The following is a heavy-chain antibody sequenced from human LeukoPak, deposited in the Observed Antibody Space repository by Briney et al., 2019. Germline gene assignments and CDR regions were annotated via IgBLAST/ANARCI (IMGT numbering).Heavy chain of an antibody. J-gene: IGHJ4*02. V-gene: IGHV3-23*01. D-gene: IGHD6-19*01. CDR2: ISGTGGSS. CDR3: AKVRVGIGWYRNSFEY. Sequence: GGSLRLSCGASGFTFDKYAMSWVRQAPGKGLEWVSAISGTGGSSYHADAVKGRFTISRDNSKNTLYLQMNSLRVEDTAVYFCAKVRVGIGWYRNSFEYWGQGTLVTVSS. CDR1: GFTFDKYA.